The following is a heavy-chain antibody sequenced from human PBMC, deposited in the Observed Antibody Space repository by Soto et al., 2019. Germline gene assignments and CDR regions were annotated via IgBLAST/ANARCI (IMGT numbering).Heavy chain of an antibody. D-gene: IGHD3-3*02. Sequence: QVQLVQSGAEVKKPGSSVKVSCKTSGGTFRTSAISWVRQAPGHGVEWMGGIMPVFPTPDYAQKFQGRVTITADESTSTAYMELSSLGSEDTAVYYCARDKDRQQLGGNYYYIMDVWGQGTTVTVSS. V-gene: IGHV1-69*12. J-gene: IGHJ6*02. CDR3: ARDKDRQQLGGNYYYIMDV. CDR1: GGTFRTSA. CDR2: IMPVFPTP.